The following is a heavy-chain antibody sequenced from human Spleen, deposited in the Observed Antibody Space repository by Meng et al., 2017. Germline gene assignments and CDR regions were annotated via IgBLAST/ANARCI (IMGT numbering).Heavy chain of an antibody. D-gene: IGHD3-10*01. J-gene: IGHJ3*02. CDR3: ARELVLLWFGELNTSDAFDI. CDR1: GFTFSSYA. CDR2: ISYDGSNK. Sequence: GESLKISCAASGFTFSSYAMHWVRQAPGKGLEWVAVISYDGSNKYYADSVKGRFTISRDNSKNTLYLQMNSLRAEDTAVYYCARELVLLWFGELNTSDAFDIWGQGTMVTVSS. V-gene: IGHV3-30*04.